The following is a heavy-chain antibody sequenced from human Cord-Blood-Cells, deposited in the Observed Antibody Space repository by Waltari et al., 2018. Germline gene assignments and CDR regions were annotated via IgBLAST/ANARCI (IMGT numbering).Heavy chain of an antibody. CDR3: ARHSGIVGATFDY. CDR1: RGSYRSSSYY. CDR2: IYYSGRT. Sequence: QLQLQESGPGLVKPSETLSITCTVSRGSYRSSSYYWGWFRQPPGKGLEWIGGIYYSGRTYYDPSLKSRVTISVDTARNQFSLKLSSVTAADTAVYYCARHSGIVGATFDYWGQGTLVTVSS. D-gene: IGHD1-26*01. J-gene: IGHJ4*02. V-gene: IGHV4-39*01.